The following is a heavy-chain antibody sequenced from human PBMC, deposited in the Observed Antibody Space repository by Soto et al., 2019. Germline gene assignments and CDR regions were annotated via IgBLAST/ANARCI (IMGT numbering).Heavy chain of an antibody. CDR2: INHSGST. CDR1: GGTFSGFY. J-gene: IGHJ4*02. Sequence: QVQLQQRGAGLLKPSETLSLTCAVDGGTFSGFYWTWIRQSPGKGLEWIGEINHSGSTNYNPSLENRVTISVDTSKYQFSLTLSSVTAADTAVYYCARGLYSYGSGSFLAFGYWGQGTLVTVSS. V-gene: IGHV4-34*01. CDR3: ARGLYSYGSGSFLAFGY. D-gene: IGHD3-10*01.